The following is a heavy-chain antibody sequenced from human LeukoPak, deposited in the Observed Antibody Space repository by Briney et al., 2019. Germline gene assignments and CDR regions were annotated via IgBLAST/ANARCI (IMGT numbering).Heavy chain of an antibody. Sequence: GGSLRLSCAASGFTFDDYGTSWVRQAPGKGLEWVSGINWDGSSTGYVDSVKGRFTISRDNAKNSLYLQMNSLRAEDTAVYYCARSQGDPLDYYYYMDVWGKGTTVTISS. CDR3: ARSQGDPLDYYYYMDV. V-gene: IGHV3-20*04. D-gene: IGHD2-21*01. J-gene: IGHJ6*03. CDR1: GFTFDDYG. CDR2: INWDGSST.